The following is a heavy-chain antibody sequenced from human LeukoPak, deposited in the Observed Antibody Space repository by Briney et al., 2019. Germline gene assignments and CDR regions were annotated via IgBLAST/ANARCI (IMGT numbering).Heavy chain of an antibody. Sequence: GGSLRLSCAASGFTFSSYWMSWVRQAPGKGLEWVANIKQDGSEKYYVDSVKGRFTISRDNAKNSLYLQMNSLRAEDTAVYYCARAPLGCSGGSCYYYYGMDVWGQGTTVTVSS. J-gene: IGHJ6*02. V-gene: IGHV3-7*01. CDR1: GFTFSSYW. D-gene: IGHD2-15*01. CDR3: ARAPLGCSGGSCYYYYGMDV. CDR2: IKQDGSEK.